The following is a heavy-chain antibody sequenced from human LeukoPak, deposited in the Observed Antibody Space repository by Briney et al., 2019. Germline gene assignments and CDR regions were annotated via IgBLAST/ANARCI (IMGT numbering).Heavy chain of an antibody. D-gene: IGHD3-10*01. CDR3: ARGNFYSGSGSSPLDY. CDR2: INSDGSRT. CDR1: GFTFNNYW. V-gene: IGHV3-74*01. J-gene: IGHJ4*02. Sequence: GGSLRLSCAASGFTFNNYWMHWVRQVPGKGLVWVSRINSDGSRTNYVDSAKGRFTISRDNAKNTLFLQMNSLGAEDSAVYYCARGNFYSGSGSSPLDYWGQGTLVTVSS.